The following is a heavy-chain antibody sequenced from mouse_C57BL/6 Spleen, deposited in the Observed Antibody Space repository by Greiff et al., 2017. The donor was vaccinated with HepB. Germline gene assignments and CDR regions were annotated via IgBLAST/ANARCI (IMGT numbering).Heavy chain of an antibody. CDR1: GFTFSDYG. CDR2: ISSGSSTI. J-gene: IGHJ4*01. Sequence: EVQLVESGGGLVKPGGSLKLSCAASGFTFSDYGMHWVRQAPEKGLEWVAYISSGSSTIYYADTGKGRVTISRDNAKNTLFLQMTSLRSEDTAMYYCARRSYDYDGAMDYWGQGTSVTVSS. CDR3: ARRSYDYDGAMDY. V-gene: IGHV5-17*01. D-gene: IGHD2-4*01.